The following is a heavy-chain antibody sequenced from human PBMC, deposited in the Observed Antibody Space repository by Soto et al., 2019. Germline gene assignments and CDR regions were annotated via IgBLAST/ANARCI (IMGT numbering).Heavy chain of an antibody. CDR3: AAGIATYYYDRSGPSFSYYYGVDV. V-gene: IGHV1-58*01. CDR2: IVVGSGNT. Sequence: SVKVSCKASGFTFTSSAVQWVRQARGQRLEWIGWIVVGSGNTNYAQKFQERVTITRDMSTSTAYMELSSLRSEDTAVYYCAAGIATYYYDRSGPSFSYYYGVDVWGQGTTVTVSS. D-gene: IGHD3-22*01. CDR1: GFTFTSSA. J-gene: IGHJ6*02.